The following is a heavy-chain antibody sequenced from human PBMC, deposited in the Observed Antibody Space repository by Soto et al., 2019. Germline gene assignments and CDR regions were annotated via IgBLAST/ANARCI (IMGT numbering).Heavy chain of an antibody. CDR3: ARAGAAPYYYYGMDV. V-gene: IGHV1-18*01. CDR2: ISTYNGDT. CDR1: GYTFSTSG. Sequence: QVQLVQSGAEVRKPGASVKVSCKASGYTFSTSGMIWLRQAPGQGREWMGWISTYNGDTNDAPKFQDRVTMTSDTATSTVYMELRSLRSDDTAVYYCARAGAAPYYYYGMDVWGQGTRVTVSS. J-gene: IGHJ6*02. D-gene: IGHD2-15*01.